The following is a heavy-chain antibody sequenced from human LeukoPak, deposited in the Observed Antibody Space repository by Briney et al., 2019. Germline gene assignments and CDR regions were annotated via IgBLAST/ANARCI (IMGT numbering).Heavy chain of an antibody. CDR1: GGTFSSYA. D-gene: IGHD3-3*01. J-gene: IGHJ6*02. V-gene: IGHV1-8*02. Sequence: ASVKVSCKASGGTFSSYAISWVRQATGQGLEWMGWMNPNSGNTGYAQKFQGRVTMTRNTSISTAYMELSSLRSEDTAVYYCARSAAYYDFWSGYYASYYYYGMDVWGQGTTVTVSS. CDR2: MNPNSGNT. CDR3: ARSAAYYDFWSGYYASYYYYGMDV.